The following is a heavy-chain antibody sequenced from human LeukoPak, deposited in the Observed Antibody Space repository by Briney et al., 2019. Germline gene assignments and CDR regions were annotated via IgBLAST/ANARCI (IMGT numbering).Heavy chain of an antibody. J-gene: IGHJ4*02. CDR3: ARGGGIVGAHFDY. V-gene: IGHV1-69*05. Sequence: SVKVSCKASGGTFSSYAISWVRQAPGQGLEWMGGIIPIFGTANYAQKFQGRVTITTDESTSTAYMELSSLRSEDTAVYYCARGGGIVGAHFDYWGQGTLVTVSS. CDR2: IIPIFGTA. CDR1: GGTFSSYA. D-gene: IGHD1-26*01.